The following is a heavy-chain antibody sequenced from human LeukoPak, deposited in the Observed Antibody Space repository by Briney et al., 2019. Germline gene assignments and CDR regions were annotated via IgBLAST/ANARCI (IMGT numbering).Heavy chain of an antibody. CDR3: ARHHSKFWNYGLDV. D-gene: IGHD3-3*01. CDR1: GASISSFY. V-gene: IGHV4-59*08. CDR2: IYYTGST. J-gene: IGHJ6*02. Sequence: SETLSLTCTVSGASISSFYWSWIRQPPGEGLEWVGYIYYTGSTNYNPSLKGRVTTSIDTSKNQFSLKLSSVTAADTAVYYCARHHSKFWNYGLDVWGQGTTVTVSS.